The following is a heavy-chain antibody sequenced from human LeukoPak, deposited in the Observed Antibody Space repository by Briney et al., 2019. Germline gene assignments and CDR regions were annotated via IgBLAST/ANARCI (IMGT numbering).Heavy chain of an antibody. CDR2: IIPIFGTA. V-gene: IGHV1-69*05. CDR3: ARAGGSYRNDAFDI. D-gene: IGHD1-26*01. Sequence: ASVEVSCKASGGTFSSYAISWVRQAPGQGLEWMGRIIPIFGTANYAQKFQGRVTITTDESTSTAYMELSSLRSEDTAVYYCARAGGSYRNDAFDIWGQGTMVTVSS. J-gene: IGHJ3*02. CDR1: GGTFSSYA.